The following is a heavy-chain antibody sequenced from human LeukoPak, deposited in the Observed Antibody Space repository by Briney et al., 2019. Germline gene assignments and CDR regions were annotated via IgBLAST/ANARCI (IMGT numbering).Heavy chain of an antibody. CDR1: GFTFSSYA. CDR2: ISYDGSNK. Sequence: GGSLRLSCAASGFTFSSYAMHWVRQAPGKGLEWVAVISYDGSNKYYADSVKGRFTISRDNSKNTLYLQMNSLRAEDTAVYYCAKDGRKYDYGGKLDYWGQGTLVTVSS. J-gene: IGHJ4*02. V-gene: IGHV3-30-3*01. D-gene: IGHD4-23*01. CDR3: AKDGRKYDYGGKLDY.